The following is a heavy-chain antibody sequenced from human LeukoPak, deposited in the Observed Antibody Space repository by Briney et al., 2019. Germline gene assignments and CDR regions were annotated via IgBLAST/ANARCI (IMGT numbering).Heavy chain of an antibody. V-gene: IGHV3-23*01. CDR3: AKKAAVAGNWFDP. D-gene: IGHD6-19*01. Sequence: GGSLRLSCAASGFTFSNYAMSWVRQAPGKGLQWVSAVSGGGGTTYYADSVKGRFTISRDNSKKTLYLQMNSLRAEDTAVYYCAKKAAVAGNWFDPWGQGTLVTVSS. CDR1: GFTFSNYA. J-gene: IGHJ5*02. CDR2: VSGGGGTT.